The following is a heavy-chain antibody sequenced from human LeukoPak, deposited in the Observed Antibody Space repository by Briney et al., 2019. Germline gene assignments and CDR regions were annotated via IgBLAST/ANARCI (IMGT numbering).Heavy chain of an antibody. D-gene: IGHD6-13*01. J-gene: IGHJ4*02. CDR1: GFTVSNYW. Sequence: GGSLRLSCAASGFTVSNYWMHWVRQAPGKGLVWVSRINEDGSRTDHADTVRGRFTISRDSGKNTLYLQMNSLGAEDTAVYYCARDIVAAADYWGQGTLVTVSS. V-gene: IGHV3-74*01. CDR2: INEDGSRT. CDR3: ARDIVAAADY.